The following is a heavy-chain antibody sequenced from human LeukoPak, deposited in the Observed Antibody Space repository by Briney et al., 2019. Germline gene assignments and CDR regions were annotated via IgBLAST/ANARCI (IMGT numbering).Heavy chain of an antibody. V-gene: IGHV3-23*01. D-gene: IGHD2-2*01. J-gene: IGHJ4*02. Sequence: GGSPRLSCAASGFTFSIYGMSWVRQAPGKGLEWVSSLNSGGNTYYADSVKGRFTISRDDSKNTLYLRMYSLRAEDTATYYCAKAGGAYCSGTNCLYYFDNWGQGTLVTVSS. CDR1: GFTFSIYG. CDR2: LNSGGNT. CDR3: AKAGGAYCSGTNCLYYFDN.